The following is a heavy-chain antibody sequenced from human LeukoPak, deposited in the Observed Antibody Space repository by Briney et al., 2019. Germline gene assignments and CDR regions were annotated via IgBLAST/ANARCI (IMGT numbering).Heavy chain of an antibody. CDR1: GGSISSYY. V-gene: IGHV4-59*01. D-gene: IGHD3-3*01. CDR2: TYYSGST. CDR3: ARATYYAFWSGSGSIDY. J-gene: IGHJ4*02. Sequence: SETLSLTCTVSGGSISSYYWSWIRQPPGKGLEWIGYTYYSGSTNYNPSLKSRVTISVDTSKNQFSLKLSSVTAADTAVYYCARATYYAFWSGSGSIDYWGQGTLVTVSS.